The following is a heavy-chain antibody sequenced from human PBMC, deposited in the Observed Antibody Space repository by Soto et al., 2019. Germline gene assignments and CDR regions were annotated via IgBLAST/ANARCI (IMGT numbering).Heavy chain of an antibody. D-gene: IGHD2-15*01. CDR3: GRDSAGRSWFCP. CDR1: GGSVSSNY. J-gene: IGHJ5*02. V-gene: IGHV4-4*07. Sequence: SETLSLTCTVYGGSVSSNYWSWIRQSAGKGLEWMGRTYTSGTTDYNPSLRGRVTISVDTSKNQFSLKMTSVTAADTAVYYCGRDSAGRSWFCPWGRQILVRVSS. CDR2: TYTSGTT.